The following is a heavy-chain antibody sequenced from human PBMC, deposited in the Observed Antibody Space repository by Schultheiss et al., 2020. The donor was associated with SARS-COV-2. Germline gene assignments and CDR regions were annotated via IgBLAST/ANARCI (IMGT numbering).Heavy chain of an antibody. V-gene: IGHV3-23*01. J-gene: IGHJ4*02. CDR1: GFTFSSYA. Sequence: GGSLRLSCAASGFTFSSYAMSWVRQAPGKGLEWVSAISGSGGSTYYADPVKGRFTISRDNSKNTLYLQMNSLRAEDTAVYYCAKDITVVTPWSHFDYWGQGTLVTVSS. D-gene: IGHD4-23*01. CDR3: AKDITVVTPWSHFDY. CDR2: ISGSGGST.